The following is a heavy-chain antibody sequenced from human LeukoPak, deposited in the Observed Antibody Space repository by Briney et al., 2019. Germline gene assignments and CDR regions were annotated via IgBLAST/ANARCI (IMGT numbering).Heavy chain of an antibody. D-gene: IGHD1-26*01. CDR2: ISSSSSYI. CDR1: GFTFSSYG. CDR3: ARSQVGATTG. Sequence: PGGSLRLSCAASGFTFSSYGMHWVRQAPGKGLEWVSSISSSSSYIYYADSVKGRFTISRDNAKNSLYLQMNSLRAEDTAVYYCARSQVGATTGWGQGTLVTVSS. V-gene: IGHV3-21*01. J-gene: IGHJ4*02.